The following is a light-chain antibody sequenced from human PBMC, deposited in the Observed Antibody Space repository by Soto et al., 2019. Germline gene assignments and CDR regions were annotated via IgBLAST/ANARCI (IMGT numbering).Light chain of an antibody. Sequence: EIVMTQSPATLFVSPGERATLSCRASQTVSDDLAWYQQKPGQAPRLLIYGASTRATDIPARFSGGGSGTEFTLTISSLKSEDSAIYYCQQYHYWPPITFGPGTKLNI. CDR2: GAS. CDR1: QTVSDD. CDR3: QQYHYWPPIT. J-gene: IGKJ3*01. V-gene: IGKV3-15*01.